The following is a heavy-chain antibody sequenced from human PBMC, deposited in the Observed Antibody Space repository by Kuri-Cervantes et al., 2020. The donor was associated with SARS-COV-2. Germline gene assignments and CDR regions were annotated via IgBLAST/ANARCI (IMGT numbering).Heavy chain of an antibody. Sequence: GESLKISCAASGFTFSGHWIHWVRQAPGKGLVWVSRINPDGSYTNNADSVKGRFTLYRDNSKNTLYLQMNSLRAEDTAVYYCAKDHDYGDYFDYWGQGTLVTVSS. CDR2: INPDGSYT. V-gene: IGHV3-74*01. D-gene: IGHD4-17*01. CDR3: AKDHDYGDYFDY. CDR1: GFTFSGHW. J-gene: IGHJ4*02.